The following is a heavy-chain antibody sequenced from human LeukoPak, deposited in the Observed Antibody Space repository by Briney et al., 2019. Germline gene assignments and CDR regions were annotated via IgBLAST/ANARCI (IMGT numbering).Heavy chain of an antibody. CDR2: IYSGGST. J-gene: IGHJ3*02. CDR1: GFTVSSNY. V-gene: IGHV3-66*01. Sequence: PGGSLRLSCAASGFTVSSNYMSWVRQAPGKGLEWVSVIYSGGSTYYADSVKGRFTISRDNSKNTLYLQMNSLRAEDTAVYYCARGSRTTVTKGAFDIWGQGTMVTVSS. CDR3: ARGSRTTVTKGAFDI. D-gene: IGHD4-17*01.